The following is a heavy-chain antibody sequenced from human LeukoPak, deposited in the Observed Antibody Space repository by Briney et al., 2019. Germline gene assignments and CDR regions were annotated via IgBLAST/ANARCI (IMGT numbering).Heavy chain of an antibody. Sequence: GESLKISCKGSGYRFTNYWIGWVRQMPGKGLEWMGIIYPGDSDTRYSPSFQGQVTISADKSISTAYLQWSSLKASDTAMYYCARISSIAARRWFDPWGQGTLVTVSS. D-gene: IGHD6-6*01. V-gene: IGHV5-51*01. CDR2: IYPGDSDT. CDR1: GYRFTNYW. J-gene: IGHJ5*02. CDR3: ARISSIAARRWFDP.